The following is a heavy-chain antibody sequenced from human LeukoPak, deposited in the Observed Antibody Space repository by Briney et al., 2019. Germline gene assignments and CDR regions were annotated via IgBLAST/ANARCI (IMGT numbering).Heavy chain of an antibody. CDR2: IKQDGTEK. J-gene: IGHJ3*02. CDR1: GFTFSTYW. V-gene: IGHV3-7*01. CDR3: ARERSAWRI. Sequence: GGSLRLSCVASGFTFSTYWMIWVRLAPGKGLEWVANIKQDGTEKYYVDSVKGRFIISRDNTKNSLYLQMNSLRAEDTAVYYCARERSAWRIWGQGTMVTVSP. D-gene: IGHD1-1*01.